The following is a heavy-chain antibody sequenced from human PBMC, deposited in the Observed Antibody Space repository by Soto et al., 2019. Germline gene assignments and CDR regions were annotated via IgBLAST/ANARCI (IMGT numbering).Heavy chain of an antibody. V-gene: IGHV3-15*01. D-gene: IGHD3-9*01. CDR3: TTVAWLYDILTEGYYMDV. CDR2: IKSKTDGGTT. CDR1: GFTFSNAW. J-gene: IGHJ6*03. Sequence: GGSLRLSCAASGFTFSNAWMSWVRQAPGKGLEWVGRIKSKTDGGTTDYAAPVKGRFTISRDDSKNTLYLQMNSLKTEDTAVYYCTTVAWLYDILTEGYYMDVWGKGTTVTVSS.